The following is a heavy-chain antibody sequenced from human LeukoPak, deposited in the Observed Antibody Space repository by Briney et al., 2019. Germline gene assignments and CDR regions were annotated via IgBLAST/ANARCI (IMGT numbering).Heavy chain of an antibody. CDR1: GYTFTSYY. J-gene: IGHJ6*02. CDR3: ARDRGPAGNYYYYYGMDV. D-gene: IGHD2-2*01. CDR2: INPRGGST. V-gene: IGHV1-46*01. Sequence: ASVKVSCKASGYTFTSYYMHWVRQAPGQGLEWMGIINPRGGSTSYAQKFQGRVTMTRDTSTSTVYMELSSLRSEDTAVYYCARDRGPAGNYYYYYGMDVWGQGTTVTVSS.